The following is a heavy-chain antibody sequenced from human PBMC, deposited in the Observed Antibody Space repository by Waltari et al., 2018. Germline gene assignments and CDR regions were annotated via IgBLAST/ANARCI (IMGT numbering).Heavy chain of an antibody. J-gene: IGHJ5*01. V-gene: IGHV1-8*02. CDR2: LSPNRGER. CDR3: ARGRNVHDYNDYNWFDF. D-gene: IGHD3-22*01. Sequence: QVQLVQSGAEVVKPGASVRVSCTASVYTFTTYEINCRRQTPGQGLGWVGWLSPNRGERAYAQKFQGRVTMTRSTSISTAYTGLSSLTTEDTAIYYCARGRNVHDYNDYNWFDFWGQGTLLTVSS. CDR1: VYTFTTYE.